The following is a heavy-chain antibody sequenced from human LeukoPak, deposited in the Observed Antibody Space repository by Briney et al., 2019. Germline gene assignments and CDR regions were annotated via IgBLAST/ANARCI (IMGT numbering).Heavy chain of an antibody. J-gene: IGHJ4*02. CDR2: ISSSSSYI. CDR3: ARARNYYGSGSYI. V-gene: IGHV3-21*01. CDR1: GFTFSSYS. Sequence: GGSLRLSCAASGFTFSSYSMNWVRQAPGKGLEWVSSISSSSSYIYYADSVKGRFTNSRDNAKNSLYLQMNSLRAEDTAVYYCARARNYYGSGSYIWGQGTLVTVSS. D-gene: IGHD3-10*01.